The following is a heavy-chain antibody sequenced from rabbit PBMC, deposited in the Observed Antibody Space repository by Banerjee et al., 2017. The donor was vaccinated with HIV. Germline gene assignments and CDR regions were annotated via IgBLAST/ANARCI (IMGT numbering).Heavy chain of an antibody. J-gene: IGHJ4*01. CDR1: GFSFSSKYV. Sequence: QEQLEESGGDLVKPEGSLTLTCTASGFSFSSKYVMCWVRQAPGKGLEWIACINTSSGNTVYASWAKGRFTISKTSSTTVTLQMTSLTAADTATYFCAREYISGWGHFDLWGQGTLVTVS. V-gene: IGHV1S45*01. D-gene: IGHD4-1*01. CDR2: INTSSGNT. CDR3: AREYISGWGHFDL.